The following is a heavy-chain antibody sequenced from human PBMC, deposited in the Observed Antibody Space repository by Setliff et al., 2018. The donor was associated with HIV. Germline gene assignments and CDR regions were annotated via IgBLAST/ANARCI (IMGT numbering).Heavy chain of an antibody. CDR3: ATGLTMAPDH. CDR2: INHSGST. J-gene: IGHJ4*02. V-gene: IGHV4-34*01. D-gene: IGHD2-8*01. Sequence: SETLSLTCDVYGESFSEYFWSWIRQPPGKGLEWIGLINHSGSTKYNPSLKSRVTISSGTSKNQFSLKMTSVTAADTAVYYCATGLTMAPDHWGQGSLVTVSS. CDR1: GESFSEYF.